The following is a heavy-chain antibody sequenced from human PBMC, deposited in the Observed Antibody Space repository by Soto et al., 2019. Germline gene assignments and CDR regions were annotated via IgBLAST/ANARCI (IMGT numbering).Heavy chain of an antibody. J-gene: IGHJ5*02. Sequence: GGSLRLSCAASGFTFSTFAMSWVRQAPGKGLEWVSFISGSGGSTSYADPVKGRFTISRDTSENMLCLQMNSLRLEDTAVYYCAKLRYYDFWSGENWFDPWGQGTLVTVSS. CDR3: AKLRYYDFWSGENWFDP. V-gene: IGHV3-23*01. CDR1: GFTFSTFA. D-gene: IGHD3-3*01. CDR2: ISGSGGST.